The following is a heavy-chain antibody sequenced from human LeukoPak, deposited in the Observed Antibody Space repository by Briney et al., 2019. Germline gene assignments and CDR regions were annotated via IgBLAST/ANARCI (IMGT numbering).Heavy chain of an antibody. Sequence: GGCLRLSCAASEFTFSSYAMQWVRQAPGKGLEWVSGVCASGGSTWYADSVKGRFTISRDNSKNTLYLQMNSLRAEDTAVYYCAKYVSAKGPPYALDVWGQGTTVTVSS. D-gene: IGHD2/OR15-2a*01. CDR1: EFTFSSYA. J-gene: IGHJ6*02. V-gene: IGHV3-23*01. CDR2: VCASGGST. CDR3: AKYVSAKGPPYALDV.